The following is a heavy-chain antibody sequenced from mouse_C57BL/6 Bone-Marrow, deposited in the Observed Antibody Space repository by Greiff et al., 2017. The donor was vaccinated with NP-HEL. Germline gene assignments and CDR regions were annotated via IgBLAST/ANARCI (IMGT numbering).Heavy chain of an antibody. D-gene: IGHD1-1*01. CDR1: GYSITSGYY. CDR2: ISYDGSN. CDR3: AREGGYYGSPFAY. J-gene: IGHJ3*01. Sequence: ESGPGLVKPSQSLSLTCSVTGYSITSGYYWNCIRQFPGNKLEWMGYISYDGSNNYNPSLKNRISITRDTSKNQFFLKLNSVTTEDTATYYCAREGGYYGSPFAYWGQGTLVTVSA. V-gene: IGHV3-6*01.